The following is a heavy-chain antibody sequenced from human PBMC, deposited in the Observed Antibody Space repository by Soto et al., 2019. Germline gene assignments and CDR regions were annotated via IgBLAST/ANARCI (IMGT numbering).Heavy chain of an antibody. CDR1: GGSISSDY. Sequence: SETLSVTCTVSGGSISSDYWSWIRQPPGKGLEWIGYIYYSGSTNYNPSLKSRVTISVDTSKNQFSLRLSSVTAADTAVYYCARVNDFWTGYYSTNWFYPWGQGTLVTVSS. CDR2: IYYSGST. D-gene: IGHD3-3*01. V-gene: IGHV4-59*01. CDR3: ARVNDFWTGYYSTNWFYP. J-gene: IGHJ5*02.